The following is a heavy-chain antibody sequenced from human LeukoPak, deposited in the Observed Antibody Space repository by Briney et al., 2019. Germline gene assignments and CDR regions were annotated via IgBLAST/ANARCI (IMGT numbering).Heavy chain of an antibody. CDR3: ANLTPDSTTPTDF. CDR2: ISGSGGST. CDR1: GFTFSSNG. D-gene: IGHD1-1*01. J-gene: IGHJ4*02. V-gene: IGHV3-23*01. Sequence: GRSLRLSCVASGFTFSSNGMHWVRQAPGKGPEWVSAISGSGGSTYYADSVKGRFTISRYNSKNTLFLQMNSLRAGDTAVYYCANLTPDSTTPTDFWGQGTLVTVSS.